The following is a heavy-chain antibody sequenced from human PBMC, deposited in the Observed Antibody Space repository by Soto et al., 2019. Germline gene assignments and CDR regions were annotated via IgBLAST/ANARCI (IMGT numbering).Heavy chain of an antibody. D-gene: IGHD3-22*01. J-gene: IGHJ4*02. CDR1: GGSFSGYY. CDR3: ARERLITYYYDSSGYYFDY. CDR2: INHSGST. V-gene: IGHV4-34*01. Sequence: ASETLSLTCAVYGGSFSGYYWSWIRQPPGKGLEWIGEINHSGSTNYNPSLKSRVTISVDTSKNQFSLKLSSVTAADTAVYYCARERLITYYYDSSGYYFDYWGQGTLVTVSS.